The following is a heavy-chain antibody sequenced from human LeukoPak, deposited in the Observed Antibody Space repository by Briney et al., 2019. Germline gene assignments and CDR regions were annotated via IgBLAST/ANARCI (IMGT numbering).Heavy chain of an antibody. CDR3: ARGSGWLTDY. J-gene: IGHJ4*02. D-gene: IGHD6-19*01. Sequence: GGSLRLSCAASGFTFSSYSMNWVSQAPGKGLEWVSFISSSSSDKHYADSVKGRFTVSRDNAKNSLYLQMDSLRAEDTAVYYCARGSGWLTDYWGQGTLVTVSS. CDR2: ISSSSSDK. CDR1: GFTFSSYS. V-gene: IGHV3-21*01.